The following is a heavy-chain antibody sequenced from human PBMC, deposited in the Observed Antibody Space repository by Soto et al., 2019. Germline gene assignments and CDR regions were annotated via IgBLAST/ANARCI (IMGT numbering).Heavy chain of an antibody. CDR2: ISPDGGST. CDR1: GYDFTDHY. J-gene: IGHJ4*02. D-gene: IGHD3-10*01. CDR3: ARAPRGGVIIVITSAQIDY. Sequence: ASVKVSCKASGYDFTDHYIHWVRQAPGQGLEWMGIISPDGGSTRYSQKFQARITMTRDTSTSTVYMELSSLRSEDTAVYYCARAPRGGVIIVITSAQIDYWGQGTLVTVSS. V-gene: IGHV1-46*01.